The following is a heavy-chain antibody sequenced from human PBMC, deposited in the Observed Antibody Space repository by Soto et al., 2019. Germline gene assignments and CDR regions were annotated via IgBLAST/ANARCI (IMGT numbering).Heavy chain of an antibody. Sequence: SETLSLTCAVSGGSANGYYWNWIRQPPEKGLEWIGEINHTGGTHYNPSLKSRVTMSVDTSKNQFSLRLSSVTAADTAIYYCATRITVFGLLIPPFDTWCQGTQVT. CDR3: ATRITVFGLLIPPFDT. CDR2: INHTGGT. CDR1: GGSANGYY. D-gene: IGHD3-3*01. J-gene: IGHJ5*02. V-gene: IGHV4-34*01.